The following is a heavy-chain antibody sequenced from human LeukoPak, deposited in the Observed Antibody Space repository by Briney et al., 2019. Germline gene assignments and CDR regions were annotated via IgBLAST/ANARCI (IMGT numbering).Heavy chain of an antibody. D-gene: IGHD3-22*01. CDR2: IYYSGST. CDR1: GGSISSSSYY. CDR3: ARMVYDTSGYYPSFDY. J-gene: IGHJ4*02. Sequence: SETLSLTCTVSGGSISSSSYYWDWIRQPPGKGLEWIGNIYYSGSTYYNPSLKSRVTISLDTSKNQFSLKLSSVTAADTAVYYCARMVYDTSGYYPSFDYWGQGTLVTVSS. V-gene: IGHV4-39*07.